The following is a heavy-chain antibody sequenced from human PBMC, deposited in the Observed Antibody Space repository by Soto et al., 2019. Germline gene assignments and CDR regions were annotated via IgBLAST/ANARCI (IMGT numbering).Heavy chain of an antibody. CDR1: GGTFSSYA. Sequence: QVQLVQSGAEVKKPGSSVKVSCKASGGTFSSYAISWVRQAPGQGLEWMGGIIPIFGTANYAQKFQGRVTITADESTSTAYMELSSLRSEDTAVYYCARGKKYYYFWSGYPPDYYYYGMDVWGQGTTVTVSS. J-gene: IGHJ6*02. CDR2: IIPIFGTA. D-gene: IGHD3-3*01. CDR3: ARGKKYYYFWSGYPPDYYYYGMDV. V-gene: IGHV1-69*01.